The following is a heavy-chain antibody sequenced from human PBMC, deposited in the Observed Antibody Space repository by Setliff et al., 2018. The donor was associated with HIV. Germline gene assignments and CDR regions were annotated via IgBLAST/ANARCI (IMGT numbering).Heavy chain of an antibody. J-gene: IGHJ4*02. Sequence: SETLSLTCTVSGGSISDNFHYWGWIRQPPGKGLEWIGSSSYSGTTNYNPSLKSRVTISVDTSKNQFSLKLSAVTAADTAVYYCSRHSGWYDYWGQGTLVTVSS. CDR1: GGSISDNFHY. V-gene: IGHV4-39*07. CDR3: SRHSGWYDY. CDR2: SSYSGTT. D-gene: IGHD6-19*01.